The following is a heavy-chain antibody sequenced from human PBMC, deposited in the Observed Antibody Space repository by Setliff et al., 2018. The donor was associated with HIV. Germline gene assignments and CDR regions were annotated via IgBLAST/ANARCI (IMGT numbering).Heavy chain of an antibody. CDR1: GFTFDDYG. D-gene: IGHD2-2*02. CDR3: ARDDNTSWYFDL. J-gene: IGHJ2*01. CDR2: ISSSSNYI. V-gene: IGHV3-21*06. Sequence: GGSLRLSCAASGFTFDDYGMSWVRQAPGKGLEWVSSISSSSNYIYDAASVKGRFTVSRDNAKNSLYLEMNSLRAEDTALYYCARDDNTSWYFDLWGRGTLVTVSS.